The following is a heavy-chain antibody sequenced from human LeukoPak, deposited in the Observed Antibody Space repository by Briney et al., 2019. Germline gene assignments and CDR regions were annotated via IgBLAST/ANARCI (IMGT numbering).Heavy chain of an antibody. V-gene: IGHV4-61*02. Sequence: PSQTLSLTCTVSGGSITFGSYYWTWIRQPAGNGLEWVGRIYTSGRPFYNPSLKSRVTISMDTSMTQFSLRLNSVTAADAAVYYCARARVIPASFDDWGQGTLVTVSS. CDR2: IYTSGRP. J-gene: IGHJ4*02. CDR3: ARARVIPASFDD. CDR1: GGSITFGSYY.